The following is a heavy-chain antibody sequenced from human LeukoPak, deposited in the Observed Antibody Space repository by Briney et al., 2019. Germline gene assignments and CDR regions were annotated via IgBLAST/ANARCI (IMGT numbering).Heavy chain of an antibody. CDR1: GFTFSDYY. D-gene: IGHD6-6*01. CDR3: VKTARLADY. Sequence: GGSLRLSCAASGFTFSDYYMNWIRQTPGKGLEWISYISQSGGDANYADSVAGRFTISRDNAKNSVNLQMNNLRVEDTAVYYCVKTARLADYWGQGTLVTVSS. J-gene: IGHJ4*02. V-gene: IGHV3-11*06. CDR2: ISQSGGDA.